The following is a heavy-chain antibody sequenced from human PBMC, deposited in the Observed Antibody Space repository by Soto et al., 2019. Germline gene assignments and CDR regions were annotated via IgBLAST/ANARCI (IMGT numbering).Heavy chain of an antibody. CDR1: GGSISGGVGGRYY. J-gene: IGHJ2*01. V-gene: IGHV4-30-4*01. CDR2: IYDSGST. CDR3: ACEVIPLTTDWYFDL. Sequence: QLQLRESGPGLVKPSETLSLTCTVSGGSISGGVGGRYYWSWIRQPPGKGLEWIGYIYDSGSTYYNPSLKRRCTIPVDTSKNQVSLRLSSVTAADTAVYYCACEVIPLTTDWYFDLWGRGTLVSVSS. D-gene: IGHD4-17*01.